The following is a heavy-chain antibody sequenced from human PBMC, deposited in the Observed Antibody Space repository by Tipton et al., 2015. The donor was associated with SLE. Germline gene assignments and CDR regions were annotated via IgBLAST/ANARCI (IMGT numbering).Heavy chain of an antibody. V-gene: IGHV4-59*12. CDR3: ARAADMDV. CDR2: IYYSGST. Sequence: LRLSCTVSGVSISSYYWSWIRQPPGKGLEWIGYIYYSGSTYYNPSLKSRVTISVDTSKNQFSLKLSSVTAADTAVYYCARAADMDVWGQGTTVTVSS. J-gene: IGHJ6*02. CDR1: GVSISSYY.